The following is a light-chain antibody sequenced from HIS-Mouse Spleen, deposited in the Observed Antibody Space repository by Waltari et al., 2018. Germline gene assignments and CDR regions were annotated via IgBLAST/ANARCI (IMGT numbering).Light chain of an antibody. Sequence: SYELTQPPSVSVSPGQTARITCSGDALPKQYAYWYQQKSGQAPVLVIYEASKRPSGIPARFSGSSSGTIATLTISGAQVEDEADYYCYSTDSSGNHRVFGGGTKLTVL. CDR1: ALPKQY. J-gene: IGLJ2*01. V-gene: IGLV3-10*01. CDR2: EAS. CDR3: YSTDSSGNHRV.